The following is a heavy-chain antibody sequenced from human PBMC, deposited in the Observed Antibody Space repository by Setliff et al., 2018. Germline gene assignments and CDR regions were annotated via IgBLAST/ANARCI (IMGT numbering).Heavy chain of an antibody. D-gene: IGHD5-18*01. Sequence: SLTCAVSGFSITSGYYWGWIRQAPGKGLEWIGSLYHSGTTYYNPSLKRRVTISVDTSKNQFSLKLSSVTAADTAVYYCASSRGQLRYSYGPNWFDPWGQGTLVTVSS. CDR2: LYHSGTT. CDR3: ASSRGQLRYSYGPNWFDP. V-gene: IGHV4-38-2*01. CDR1: GFSITSGYY. J-gene: IGHJ5*02.